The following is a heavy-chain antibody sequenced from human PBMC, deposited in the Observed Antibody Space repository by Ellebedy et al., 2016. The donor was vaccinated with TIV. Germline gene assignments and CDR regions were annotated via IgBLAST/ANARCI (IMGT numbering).Heavy chain of an antibody. CDR1: GYSFTAYF. J-gene: IGHJ4*02. CDR2: INPNSGDT. CDR3: ARAYYYDSIAYYFDS. V-gene: IGHV1-2*06. D-gene: IGHD3-22*01. Sequence: ASVKVSCKTSGYSFTAYFLHWVRQAPGQGLEWMGRINPNSGDTTYAQKFLGRVTLTRDTSISTAYMGLSRLRSDDTAIYYCARAYYYDSIAYYFDSWGQGALVTVSS.